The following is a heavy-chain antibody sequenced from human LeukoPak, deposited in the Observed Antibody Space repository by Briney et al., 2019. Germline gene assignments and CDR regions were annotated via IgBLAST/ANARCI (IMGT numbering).Heavy chain of an antibody. D-gene: IGHD2-15*01. J-gene: IGHJ3*02. CDR1: GFTFSSYE. Sequence: GGSLRLSCAASGFTFSSYEMNWVRQAPGKGLEWVSYISSSGSTIYYADSVKGRFTISRDNAKNSLYLQMNSLRAEDTAVYYCARDCGGGSCYGPYDTFDIWGQGTMVTVSS. V-gene: IGHV3-48*03. CDR2: ISSSGSTI. CDR3: ARDCGGGSCYGPYDTFDI.